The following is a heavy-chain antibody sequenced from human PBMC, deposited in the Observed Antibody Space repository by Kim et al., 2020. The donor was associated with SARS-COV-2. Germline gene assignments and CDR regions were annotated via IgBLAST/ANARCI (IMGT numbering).Heavy chain of an antibody. J-gene: IGHJ4*02. D-gene: IGHD6-19*01. Sequence: TYYNPSLKSRVTISVDTSKNQFSLKLSSVTAADTAVYYCARGSVAGDFDYWGQGTLVTVSS. CDR2: T. CDR3: ARGSVAGDFDY. V-gene: IGHV4-31*02.